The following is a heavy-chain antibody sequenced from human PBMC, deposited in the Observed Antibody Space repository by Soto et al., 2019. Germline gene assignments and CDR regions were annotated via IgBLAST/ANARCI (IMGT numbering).Heavy chain of an antibody. V-gene: IGHV3-23*01. CDR1: GFTFSSFA. J-gene: IGHJ2*01. Sequence: EVQLLESGGGLVQPGGSLRLSCAASGFTFSSFAMNWVRQAPGKGLEWVSGVSGGGDATFYADSVKGRFTISRVQSKNTLYLLTDSLTAEVSAVSYCLRKVVGTTISGANSDLDVLGRGALFTVSS. D-gene: IGHD1-26*01. CDR2: VSGGGDAT. CDR3: LRKVVGTTISGANSDLDV.